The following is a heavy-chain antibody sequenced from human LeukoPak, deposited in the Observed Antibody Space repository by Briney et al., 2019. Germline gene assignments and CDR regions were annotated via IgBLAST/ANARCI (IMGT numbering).Heavy chain of an antibody. D-gene: IGHD2-2*01. CDR3: ARPRYCSSTSCLMPDY. CDR1: GYTFTSYG. Sequence: GASVKVSCKASGYTFTSYGISWVRQAPGQGLEWMGWISAYNGNTNHAQKLQGRVTMTTDTSTSTAYMELRSLRSDDAAVYYCARPRYCSSTSCLMPDYWGQGTLVTVSS. J-gene: IGHJ4*02. CDR2: ISAYNGNT. V-gene: IGHV1-18*04.